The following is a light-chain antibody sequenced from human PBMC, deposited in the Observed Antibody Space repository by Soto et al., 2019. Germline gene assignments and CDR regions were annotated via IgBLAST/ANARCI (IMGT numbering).Light chain of an antibody. V-gene: IGLV1-40*01. CDR1: SSNIGAGYD. CDR2: GNS. J-gene: IGLJ2*01. CDR3: QSYDSSLSVV. Sequence: QSVLTQPPSVSGAPGQRVTISCTGSSSNIGAGYDVHWYQQLPGTAPKLLINGNSNRPSGVPDRFSGSKSGASASLAIAGREAEDEADYYCQSYDSSLSVVFGGGTKVTVL.